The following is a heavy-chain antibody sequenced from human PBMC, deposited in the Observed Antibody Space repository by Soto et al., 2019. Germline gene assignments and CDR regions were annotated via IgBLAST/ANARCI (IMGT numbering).Heavy chain of an antibody. J-gene: IGHJ4*02. V-gene: IGHV3-21*06. Sequence: GGALRLSCAASGFTFTRYSMNWFRQAPGKGLEWVSSISSTTNYIYYGDSMKGRFTISRDNAKNSLYLEMNSLRAEDTAVYYCARESEDLTSNFDYWGQGTLVTVSS. CDR1: GFTFTRYS. CDR3: ARESEDLTSNFDY. CDR2: ISSTTNYI.